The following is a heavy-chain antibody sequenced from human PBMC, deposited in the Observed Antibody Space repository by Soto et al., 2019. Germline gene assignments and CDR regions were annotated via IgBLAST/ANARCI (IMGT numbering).Heavy chain of an antibody. CDR2: IWYDGNNK. CDR1: GFTFSSYG. CDR3: ARDKPYCSSTSCYHYYYGMGV. J-gene: IGHJ6*01. Sequence: QVQLVESGGGVVQPGRSLRLSCAASGFTFSSYGMHWVRQAPGKGLEWVAVIWYDGNNKYYADSVKGRFTISRDNSKNTLYLQMNSLRAEDTAVYYCARDKPYCSSTSCYHYYYGMGVW. D-gene: IGHD2-2*01. V-gene: IGHV3-33*01.